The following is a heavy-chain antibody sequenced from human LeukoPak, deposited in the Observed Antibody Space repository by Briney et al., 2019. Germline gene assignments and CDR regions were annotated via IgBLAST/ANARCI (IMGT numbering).Heavy chain of an antibody. CDR3: ARDRLRWPKIDY. J-gene: IGHJ4*02. CDR2: IYYSVTT. Sequence: SGTLSLTCAVSGGSISSSNWWSWVRQPPGKGLEWIGSIYYSVTTYYNPSLKSRVTISVDTSKNQFSLKLNSVTAADTAVYYCARDRLRWPKIDYWGQGTLVTVSS. V-gene: IGHV4-4*02. CDR1: GGSISSSNW. D-gene: IGHD4-23*01.